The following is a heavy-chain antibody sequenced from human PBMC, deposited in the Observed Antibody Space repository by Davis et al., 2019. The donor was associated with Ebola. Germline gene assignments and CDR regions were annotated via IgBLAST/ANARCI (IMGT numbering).Heavy chain of an antibody. D-gene: IGHD4-11*01. J-gene: IGHJ4*02. V-gene: IGHV4-34*01. Sequence: GSLRLSCAVYGGSFSDYYWSWIRQPPGKGLEWIGEINHSGSTNYNPSLKSRVTISVDTSKNQFSLKLSSVTAADTAVYYCARGPTVNGLDYWGQGTLVTVSS. CDR3: ARGPTVNGLDY. CDR1: GGSFSDYY. CDR2: INHSGST.